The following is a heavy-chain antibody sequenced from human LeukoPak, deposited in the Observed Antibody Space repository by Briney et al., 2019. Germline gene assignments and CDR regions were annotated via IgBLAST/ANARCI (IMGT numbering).Heavy chain of an antibody. CDR1: EFPVSTNF. D-gene: IGHD6-19*01. V-gene: IGHV3-66*01. CDR2: IYSDSRT. J-gene: IGHJ6*02. CDR3: ARELVAGGGRRGMDV. Sequence: GGSLTLAPATSEFPVSTNFMSWVRQAPGKGLEWVSVIYSDSRTSYADSVRGRFTISRDNSKNMLHLQMSSLRAEDTAVYYCARELVAGGGRRGMDVWGQGTTVTVSS.